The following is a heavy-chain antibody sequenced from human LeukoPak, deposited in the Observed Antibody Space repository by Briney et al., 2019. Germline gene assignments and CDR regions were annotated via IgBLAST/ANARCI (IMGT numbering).Heavy chain of an antibody. J-gene: IGHJ4*02. CDR2: ITTSGAST. CDR3: ARDYPTSGIVTLFDY. V-gene: IGHV3-23*01. Sequence: GGSLRLSCASSGFTFNYYAMTWVRQAPGKGLKWVSSITTSGASTYYADSVKGRFTISRDNSKNSLYLQMTSLRAEDTAVYYCARDYPTSGIVTLFDYWGQGTLVTVSS. CDR1: GFTFNYYA. D-gene: IGHD1-1*01.